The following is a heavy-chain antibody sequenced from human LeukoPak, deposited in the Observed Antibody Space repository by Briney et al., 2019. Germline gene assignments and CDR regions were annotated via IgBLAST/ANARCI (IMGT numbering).Heavy chain of an antibody. CDR2: ISWNSGSI. V-gene: IGHV3-9*01. CDR3: AKDMGWSMLGYDAFDI. Sequence: PGGSLRLSYAASGFTFDDYAMHWVRQAPGKGLEWVSGISWNSGSIGYADSVKGRFTISRDNVKNSLYLQMNSLRAEDTALYYCAKDMGWSMLGYDAFDIWGQGTMVTVSS. CDR1: GFTFDDYA. J-gene: IGHJ3*02. D-gene: IGHD3-3*01.